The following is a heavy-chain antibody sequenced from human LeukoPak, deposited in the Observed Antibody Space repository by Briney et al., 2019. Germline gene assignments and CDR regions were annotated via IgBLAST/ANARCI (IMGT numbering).Heavy chain of an antibody. CDR2: ISRRSNYI. J-gene: IGHJ4*02. CDR3: AKDETLGGDWAY. CDR1: GFIFSDYS. Sequence: GGSLRLSCAASGFIFSDYSMNWVRQAPGKGLEWVSSISRRSNYIYYADSMKGRFTISRDDAKNSLYLQMNSLRAEDTAVYYCAKDETLGGDWAYWGQGTLVTVSS. D-gene: IGHD2-21*02. V-gene: IGHV3-21*04.